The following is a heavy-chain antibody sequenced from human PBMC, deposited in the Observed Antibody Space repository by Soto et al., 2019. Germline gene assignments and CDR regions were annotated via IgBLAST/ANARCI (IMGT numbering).Heavy chain of an antibody. CDR2: MYNTGST. J-gene: IGHJ6*02. Sequence: SGTLSLTCTVSGGSISRYYWSWFRQPPGKGLEWIGYMYNTGSTIYNPSLKSRVTISVDTSKNQFSLKLNSVTAADTAVYYCARDLWGYCGADCYPLDVWGQGTTVT. D-gene: IGHD2-21*02. V-gene: IGHV4-59*01. CDR3: ARDLWGYCGADCYPLDV. CDR1: GGSISRYY.